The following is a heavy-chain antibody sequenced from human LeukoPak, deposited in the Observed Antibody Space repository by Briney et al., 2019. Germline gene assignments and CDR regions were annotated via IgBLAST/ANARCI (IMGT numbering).Heavy chain of an antibody. CDR1: GFTFSTYE. CDR3: AKYPSYCSGGSCYENYFDY. D-gene: IGHD2-15*01. CDR2: ISSSGSTI. J-gene: IGHJ4*02. Sequence: GSLRLSCAASGFTFSTYEMNWVRQAPGKGLEWVSYISSSGSTIYYADSVKGRFTISRDNSKNTLYLQMNSLRAEDTAVYYCAKYPSYCSGGSCYENYFDYWGQGTLVTVSS. V-gene: IGHV3-48*03.